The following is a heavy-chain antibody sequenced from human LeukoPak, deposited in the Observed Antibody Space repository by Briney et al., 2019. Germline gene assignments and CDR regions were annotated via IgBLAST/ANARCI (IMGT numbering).Heavy chain of an antibody. Sequence: GGSLRLSCAASGFTCSNFGKNWVRQAPGKGLEWISYICYTCNTNYYADSVKGRFTISRDNVKSSLYLQMNSLRAEDTAVYYCAREHSDSSFDYWGQGTLVTVSS. CDR3: AREHSDSSFDY. CDR1: GFTCSNFG. CDR2: ICYTCNTN. J-gene: IGHJ4*02. V-gene: IGHV3-48*01. D-gene: IGHD3-22*01.